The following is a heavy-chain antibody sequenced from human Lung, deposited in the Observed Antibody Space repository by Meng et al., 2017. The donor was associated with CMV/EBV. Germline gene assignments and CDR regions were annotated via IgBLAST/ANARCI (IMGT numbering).Heavy chain of an antibody. CDR1: GSSISSGYY. D-gene: IGHD2-8*01. V-gene: IGHV4-38-2*02. J-gene: IGHJ3*02. CDR2: IYHSGST. Sequence: SXTXSLXCTVSGSSISSGYYWGWIRQPPGKGLEWIGSIYHSGSTYYNPSLKSRVTISVDTSKNQFSLKLTSVTAADTAVYYCARDGRYCTNGVCSYDAFDIGXQGKXVTVSS. CDR3: ARDGRYCTNGVCSYDAFDI.